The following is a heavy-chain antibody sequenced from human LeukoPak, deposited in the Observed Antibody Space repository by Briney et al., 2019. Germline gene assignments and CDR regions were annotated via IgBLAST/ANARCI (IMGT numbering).Heavy chain of an antibody. CDR2: VFYSGAT. CDR1: GGSITTTTSF. CDR3: ARDGYNPIDY. D-gene: IGHD5-24*01. V-gene: IGHV4-39*02. J-gene: IGHJ4*02. Sequence: PSETLSLTCNVSGGSITTTTSFWGWVRQSPGKGLEWLGNVFYSGATYYNPSLKSRVTRSVDTSKNQFSLKLSSVTAADTAVYYCARDGYNPIDYWGQGTLVTVSS.